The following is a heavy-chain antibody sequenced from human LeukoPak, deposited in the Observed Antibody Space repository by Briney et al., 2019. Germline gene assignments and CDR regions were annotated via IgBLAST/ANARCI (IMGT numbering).Heavy chain of an antibody. Sequence: GRSLRLSCAASGFSLTTYGTHWLRQAPGKGLEWVAVIWYDGGRKFYGDSVKGRFTVSRDTSENTMYLQMDTLRVDDTAVYYCARDGGSGIDYWGQGTLVTVSS. CDR1: GFSLTTYG. V-gene: IGHV3-33*01. CDR2: IWYDGGRK. D-gene: IGHD3-10*01. CDR3: ARDGGSGIDY. J-gene: IGHJ4*02.